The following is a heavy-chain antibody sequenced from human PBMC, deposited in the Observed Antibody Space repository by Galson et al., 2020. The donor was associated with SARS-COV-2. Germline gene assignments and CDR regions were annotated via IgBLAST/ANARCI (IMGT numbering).Heavy chain of an antibody. CDR1: GYSFTSYW. V-gene: IGHV5-51*01. CDR3: ARSRSSGWYWFDP. CDR2: IHPDDSDT. J-gene: IGHJ5*02. D-gene: IGHD6-19*01. Sequence: GESLKISCKGSGYSFTSYWIAWVRQMPGKGLEWMGIIHPDDSDTRYSPSFQGQVTISADKSISTAYLQWSSLKASDTAMYYCARSRSSGWYWFDPWGQGTQVTVSS.